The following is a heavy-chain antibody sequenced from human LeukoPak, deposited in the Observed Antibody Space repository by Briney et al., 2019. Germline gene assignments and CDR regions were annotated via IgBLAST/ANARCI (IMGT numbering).Heavy chain of an antibody. V-gene: IGHV3-7*01. CDR1: GFTFSTYW. J-gene: IGHJ4*02. D-gene: IGHD5-12*01. CDR3: ARDIVANY. Sequence: GGSLRLSCAASGFTFSTYWMTWVRQAPGKGLEWVANIKPDGSQIYYVDSVKGRFTISRDNAKNSQYLQMNSLRAEDTAVYYCARDIVANYWGQGTLVTVSS. CDR2: IKPDGSQI.